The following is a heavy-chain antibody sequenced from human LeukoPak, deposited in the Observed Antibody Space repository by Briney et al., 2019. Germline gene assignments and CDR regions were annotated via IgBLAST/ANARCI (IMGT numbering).Heavy chain of an antibody. J-gene: IGHJ2*01. V-gene: IGHV1-46*01. D-gene: IGHD3-22*01. CDR1: GYTFTSYY. CDR2: INPSGGST. Sequence: ASVKVSCKASGYTFTSYYLHWMRQAPGHGLEWTGIINPSGGSTSYAQKFQGRVTMTRDTSTSTVYMELSSLRSEDTAVYYCARDGDYYDSSGYYNWYFDLWGRGTLVTVSS. CDR3: ARDGDYYDSSGYYNWYFDL.